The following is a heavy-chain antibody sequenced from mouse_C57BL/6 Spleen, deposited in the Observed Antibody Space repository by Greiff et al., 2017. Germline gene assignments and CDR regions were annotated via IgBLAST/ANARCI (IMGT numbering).Heavy chain of an antibody. V-gene: IGHV1-61*01. CDR3: AILYYYGSSYYFDY. D-gene: IGHD1-1*01. CDR2: IYPADSET. CDR1: GYTFTSYW. Sequence: QVQLQQPGAELVRPGSSVKLSCKASGYTFTSYWMDWVKQRPGQGLEWIGNIYPADSETHYNQKFKDKATLTVDKSSSTAYMQLSSLTSEDSAVYYCAILYYYGSSYYFDYWGQGTTLTVSS. J-gene: IGHJ2*01.